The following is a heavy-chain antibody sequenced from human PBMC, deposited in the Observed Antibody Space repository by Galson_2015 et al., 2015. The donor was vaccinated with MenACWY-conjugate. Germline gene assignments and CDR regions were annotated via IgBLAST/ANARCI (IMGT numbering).Heavy chain of an antibody. CDR3: AGEGGIPAGGNGWYFDH. CDR1: GYTFTTYY. CDR2: INPSGGGT. D-gene: IGHD6-13*01. J-gene: IGHJ2*01. V-gene: IGHV1-46*01. Sequence: SVKVSCTASGYTFTTYYMHWLRQAPGEGLEWMGIINPSGGGTSHAQEFQGRVSMTRDTSTSTVYLELIALTSDDTAVYYCAGEGGIPAGGNGWYFDHWGRGTLVTVSS.